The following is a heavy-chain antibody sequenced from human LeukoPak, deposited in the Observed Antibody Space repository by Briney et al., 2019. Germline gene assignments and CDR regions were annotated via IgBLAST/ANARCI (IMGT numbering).Heavy chain of an antibody. CDR2: INPNSGGT. J-gene: IGHJ4*02. Sequence: ASVKVSCKASGYTFTGYYMHWVRQAPGQGLEWMGRINPNSGGTNYAQKFQGRVTMTRDTSISTAYMELSRLRSDDTAVYYCARGRFLEWPLQQYYFDYWGQGTLVTVSS. V-gene: IGHV1-2*06. CDR1: GYTFTGYY. D-gene: IGHD3-3*01. CDR3: ARGRFLEWPLQQYYFDY.